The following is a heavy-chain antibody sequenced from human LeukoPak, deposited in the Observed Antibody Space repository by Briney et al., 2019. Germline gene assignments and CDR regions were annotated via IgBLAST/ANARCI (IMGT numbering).Heavy chain of an antibody. J-gene: IGHJ4*02. D-gene: IGHD4-17*01. CDR1: GYTFTGYY. V-gene: IGHV1-46*01. CDR2: INPSGGST. Sequence: ASVKVSCKASGYTFTGYYMHWVRQAPGQGLEWMGIINPSGGSTSYAQKFQGRVTMTRDTSTSTVYMELSSLRSEDTAVYYCARAPLYDDYGDYEVDYWGQGTLVTVSS. CDR3: ARAPLYDDYGDYEVDY.